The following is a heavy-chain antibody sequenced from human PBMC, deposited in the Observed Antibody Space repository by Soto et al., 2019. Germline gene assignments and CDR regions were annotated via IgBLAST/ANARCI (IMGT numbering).Heavy chain of an antibody. J-gene: IGHJ4*01. CDR1: GCTFYNYA. CDR2: INVANGDT. V-gene: IGHV1-3*01. CDR3: ARDGPVYYYGSGAYWPSLDY. Sequence: ASVKVSCKASGCTFYNYAMHWVRQAPGQRLEWMGWINVANGDTKYSPKFQGRVTIARDTSASTAYLDLSSLTSEDTAVYFCARDGPVYYYGSGAYWPSLDYWG. D-gene: IGHD3-10*01.